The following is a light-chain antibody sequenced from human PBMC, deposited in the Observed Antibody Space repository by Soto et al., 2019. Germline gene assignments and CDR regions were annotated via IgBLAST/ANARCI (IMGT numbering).Light chain of an antibody. CDR2: GNR. CDR3: CSYAGSSLV. V-gene: IGLV1-40*01. CDR1: SSNLGAGYD. Sequence: QSVLTQPPSVSGAPGQRVTISCTGNSSNLGAGYDVHWYQQLPGAAPKLVIFGNRNRPSGVPERFSGSKSDTSASLAITGLQAEDEADYYCCSYAGSSLVFGGGTKLTVL. J-gene: IGLJ2*01.